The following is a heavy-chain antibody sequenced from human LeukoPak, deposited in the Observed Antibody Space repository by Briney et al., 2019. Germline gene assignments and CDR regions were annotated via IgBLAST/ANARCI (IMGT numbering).Heavy chain of an antibody. CDR3: AKQKGRAVAAYDY. J-gene: IGHJ4*02. CDR2: ISYVGSNK. Sequence: GRSLRLSCAASGFTFSSYGMHWVRQAPGKGLEWVAVISYVGSNKYYADSVKGRFTISRDNSKNTLYLQMNSLRAEDTAVYYCAKQKGRAVAAYDYWGQGTLVTVSS. V-gene: IGHV3-30*18. D-gene: IGHD6-19*01. CDR1: GFTFSSYG.